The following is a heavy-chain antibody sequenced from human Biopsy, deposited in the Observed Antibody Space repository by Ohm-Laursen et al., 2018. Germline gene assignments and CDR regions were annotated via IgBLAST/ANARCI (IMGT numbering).Heavy chain of an antibody. CDR1: GGSISNNNYY. V-gene: IGHV4-39*01. D-gene: IGHD3-22*01. CDR3: ARDYDTSGYYYVS. J-gene: IGHJ5*02. Sequence: SQTLSLTCTVSGGSISNNNYYWGWIRQPPGKGLEWFGSIFYRGSTHYKPSLKSRVNISVDTSKNQFSLKLNSVTAADTAVYYCARDYDTSGYYYVSWGQGTLVTVSS. CDR2: IFYRGST.